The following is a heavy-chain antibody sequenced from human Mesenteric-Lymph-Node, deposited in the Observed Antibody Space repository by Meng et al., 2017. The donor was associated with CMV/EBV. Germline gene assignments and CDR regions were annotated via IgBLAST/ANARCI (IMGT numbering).Heavy chain of an antibody. CDR2: FYYGGST. CDR3: ARGFCSGYNCYIDVRPLPDY. CDR1: GFTFSDYS. Sequence: GSLRLSCAASGFTFSDYSMNWVRQPPGKGLEWIGSFYYGGSTFYNPSLKSRVTIAPDTSNNQVSLRLSSVTAADTAVYYCARGFCSGYNCYIDVRPLPDYWGQGTLVTVSS. V-gene: IGHV4-38-2*01. D-gene: IGHD2-8*02. J-gene: IGHJ4*02.